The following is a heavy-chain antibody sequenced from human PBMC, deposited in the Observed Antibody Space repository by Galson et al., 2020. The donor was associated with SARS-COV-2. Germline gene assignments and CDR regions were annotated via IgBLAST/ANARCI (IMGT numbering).Heavy chain of an antibody. J-gene: IGHJ4*02. CDR1: GFTFSSYA. Sequence: TGGSLRLSCAASGFTFSSYAMSWVRQAPGKGLEWVSAISGSGGSTYYADSVKGRFTISRDNSKNTLYLQMNSLRAEDTAVYYCANQQAMVRGVLDYWGQGTLVTVSS. D-gene: IGHD3-10*01. CDR3: ANQQAMVRGVLDY. CDR2: ISGSGGST. V-gene: IGHV3-23*01.